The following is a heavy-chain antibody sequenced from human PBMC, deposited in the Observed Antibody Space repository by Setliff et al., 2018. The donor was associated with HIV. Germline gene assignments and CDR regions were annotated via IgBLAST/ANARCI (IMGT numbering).Heavy chain of an antibody. CDR1: GDSVSNYY. J-gene: IGHJ4*02. D-gene: IGHD3-10*01. V-gene: IGHV4-4*07. CDR2: IYTNGYA. CDR3: ARILISYGSGTHKYFDY. Sequence: SETLSLTCMVSGDSVSNYYWSWIRQPAGKGLEYIGRIYTNGYANYNPSLKSRVTMSVDTSKNQFSLNLTSVTAADTATYYCARILISYGSGTHKYFDYWGQGTVVTVSS.